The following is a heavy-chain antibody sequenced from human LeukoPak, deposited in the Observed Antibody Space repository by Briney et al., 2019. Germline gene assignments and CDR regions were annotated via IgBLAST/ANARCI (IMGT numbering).Heavy chain of an antibody. Sequence: GGSLKLSCAASGFTFSGPPMHWVRQASGKGLEWVGRIKTKANSYATAYAASVKGRFTISRDDSKNTAYLQMNSLKTEDTAVYYCTRLSNIHCSGGSCYFDYWGQGTLVTVSS. D-gene: IGHD2-15*01. CDR1: GFTFSGPP. CDR2: IKTKANSYAT. J-gene: IGHJ4*02. CDR3: TRLSNIHCSGGSCYFDY. V-gene: IGHV3-73*01.